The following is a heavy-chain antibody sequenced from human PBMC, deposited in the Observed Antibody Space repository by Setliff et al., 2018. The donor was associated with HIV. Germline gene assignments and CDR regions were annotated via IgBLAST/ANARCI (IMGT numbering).Heavy chain of an antibody. Sequence: QVQLQESGPGLVKPSETLSFTCTVSGASISSHYWSWIRQSPGRELEWIGYIYSTGSTNYNPSLQSRVSISMDASKNKFSLKVTSVTSADTAVYYCAKVPLFVVVPAALGGMDVWGQGTTVTVSS. CDR3: AKVPLFVVVPAALGGMDV. J-gene: IGHJ6*02. V-gene: IGHV4-59*11. CDR1: GASISSHY. D-gene: IGHD2-2*01. CDR2: IYSTGST.